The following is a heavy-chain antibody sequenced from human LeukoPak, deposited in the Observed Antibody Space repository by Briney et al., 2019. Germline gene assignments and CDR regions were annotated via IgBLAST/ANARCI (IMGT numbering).Heavy chain of an antibody. CDR3: ARGSGWYKGPFDY. CDR1: GGSFSGYY. D-gene: IGHD6-19*01. Sequence: KSSETLSLTCAVYGGSFSGYYWSWIRHPPGKGLEWIGEINHSGSTNYNPSLKSRVTISVDTSKNQFSLKLSSVTAADTAVYYCARGSGWYKGPFDYWGQGTLVTVSS. J-gene: IGHJ4*02. CDR2: INHSGST. V-gene: IGHV4-34*01.